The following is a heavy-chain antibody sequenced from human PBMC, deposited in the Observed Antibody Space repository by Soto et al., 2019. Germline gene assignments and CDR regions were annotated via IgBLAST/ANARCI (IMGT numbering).Heavy chain of an antibody. D-gene: IGHD3-3*01. CDR1: GFTFSSYA. J-gene: IGHJ4*02. Sequence: QVQLVESGGGVVQPGRSLRLSCAASGFTFSSYAMHWVRQAPGKGLEWVAVISYDGSNKYYADSVKGRFTISRDNSKNTLYLQMNGLRAEDTAVYYCSRDSNDFWSGYYRVLPAFYYWGQGTLVTVSS. CDR3: SRDSNDFWSGYYRVLPAFYY. V-gene: IGHV3-30-3*01. CDR2: ISYDGSNK.